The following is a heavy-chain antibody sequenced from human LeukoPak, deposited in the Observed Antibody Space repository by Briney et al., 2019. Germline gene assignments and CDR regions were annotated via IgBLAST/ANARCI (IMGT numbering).Heavy chain of an antibody. J-gene: IGHJ4*02. Sequence: GGSLRLSCAASGFTFSSYAMSWVRQAPGKGLEWVSAISGSGGSTYYADSVKGRFTISRDNSKNTLYLQMNSLRVEDTAVYYCATTGYSSRNYWGQGTLVTVSS. CDR1: GFTFSSYA. V-gene: IGHV3-23*01. CDR2: ISGSGGST. CDR3: ATTGYSSRNY. D-gene: IGHD6-13*01.